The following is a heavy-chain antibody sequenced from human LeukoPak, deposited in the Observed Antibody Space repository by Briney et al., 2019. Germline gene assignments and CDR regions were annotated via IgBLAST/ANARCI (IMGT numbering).Heavy chain of an antibody. Sequence: SQTLSLTCAISGDSVSSNAWTWIRQSPLRGLEWLGRTYYRSKWSNEYALSVKSRITINPDPSRNQFSLHLTSVTPDDTAVYFCVRDIAAACDYWGQGTLVTVSS. J-gene: IGHJ4*02. CDR2: TYYRSKWSN. V-gene: IGHV6-1*01. CDR3: VRDIAAACDY. CDR1: GDSVSSNA. D-gene: IGHD6-13*01.